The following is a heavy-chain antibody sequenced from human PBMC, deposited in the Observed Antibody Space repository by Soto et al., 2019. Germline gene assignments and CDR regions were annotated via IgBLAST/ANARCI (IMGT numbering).Heavy chain of an antibody. CDR3: ARWRRGYSGYAANWFDP. D-gene: IGHD5-12*01. V-gene: IGHV4-31*03. CDR2: IYYSGST. Sequence: QVQLQESGPGLVKPSQTLSLTCTVSGGSISSGGYYWSWIRQHPGKGLEWIGYIYYSGSTYYNPSLKSRVTISVDTSKNQFSLKLSSVTAADTAVYYCARWRRGYSGYAANWFDPWGQGTLVTVSS. CDR1: GGSISSGGYY. J-gene: IGHJ5*02.